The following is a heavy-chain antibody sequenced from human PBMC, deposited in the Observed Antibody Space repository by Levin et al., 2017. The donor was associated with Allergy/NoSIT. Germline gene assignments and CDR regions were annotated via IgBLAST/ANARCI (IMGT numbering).Heavy chain of an antibody. CDR1: GYTFTSYG. V-gene: IGHV1-18*01. Sequence: GESLKISCKASGYTFTSYGISWVRQAPGQGLEWMGWISTYNGNTNYAQKLQGRVTMTTDTSTSTAYMELRSLRSDDTAVYYCAREISIAARPGLDYWGQGTLVTVSS. CDR3: AREISIAARPGLDY. CDR2: ISTYNGNT. J-gene: IGHJ4*02. D-gene: IGHD6-6*01.